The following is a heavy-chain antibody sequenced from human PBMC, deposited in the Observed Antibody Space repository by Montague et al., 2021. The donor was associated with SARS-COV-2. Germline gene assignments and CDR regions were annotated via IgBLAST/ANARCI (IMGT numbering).Heavy chain of an antibody. D-gene: IGHD3-16*01. CDR2: IYYSGGT. Sequence: SETLSLTCSVSGGSISSSSYFWGWIRQPPGKGLEWIGSIYYSGGTYSNSSLKSRVTISVDTSKNQFSLKLNSVTAADTAVYYCARHLNYREYVEDDYWGQGTLVTVSS. V-gene: IGHV4-39*01. J-gene: IGHJ4*02. CDR1: GGSISSSSYF. CDR3: ARHLNYREYVEDDY.